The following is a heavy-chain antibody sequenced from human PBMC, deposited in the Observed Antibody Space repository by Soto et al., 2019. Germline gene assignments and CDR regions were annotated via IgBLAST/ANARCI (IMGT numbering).Heavy chain of an antibody. CDR3: EAEAYVAKGPLFET. Sequence: SETMSLTCTVSGGSLSSSSSYRGWIRQSPGKGLEWIGNIYYIGNTYYNPSLKSRVAISIDSSKTRFSLKLNSVTTADTVVFYCEAEAYVAKGPLFETRGKGSLDTVTP. J-gene: IGHJ4*02. CDR2: IYYIGNT. D-gene: IGHD3-16*01. V-gene: IGHV4-39*02. CDR1: GGSLSSSSSY.